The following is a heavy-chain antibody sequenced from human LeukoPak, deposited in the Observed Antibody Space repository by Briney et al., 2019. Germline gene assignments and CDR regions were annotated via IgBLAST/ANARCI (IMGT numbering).Heavy chain of an antibody. D-gene: IGHD1-26*01. J-gene: IGHJ5*02. Sequence: SETLSLTCVVYGGSFSGYYWSWIRQPPGKGLEWIGEINHSGSTNYNPSLKSRVAISVDTSKNQFSLKLSSVTAADTAVYYCARGRIVPKRGWFDPWGQGTLVTVSS. V-gene: IGHV4-34*01. CDR1: GGSFSGYY. CDR3: ARGRIVPKRGWFDP. CDR2: INHSGST.